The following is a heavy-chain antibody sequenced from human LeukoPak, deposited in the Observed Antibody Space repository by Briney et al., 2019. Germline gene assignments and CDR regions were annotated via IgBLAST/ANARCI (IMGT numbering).Heavy chain of an antibody. V-gene: IGHV4-59*01. CDR1: GGSISSDH. CDR2: IFYSGRT. D-gene: IGHD2/OR15-2a*01. CDR3: ARKNDFDI. J-gene: IGHJ3*02. Sequence: PSETLSLTCTVSGGSISSDHWNWIRQPPGKGLELIGCIFYSGRTYYNPSLKSRVTISVDMSKSQFSLRLTSVTAADTAVYYCARKNDFDIWGQGTLVTVSS.